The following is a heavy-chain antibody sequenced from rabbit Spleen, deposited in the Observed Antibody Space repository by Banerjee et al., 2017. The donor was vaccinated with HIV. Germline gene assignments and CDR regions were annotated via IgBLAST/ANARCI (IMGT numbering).Heavy chain of an antibody. CDR2: IYNGDGST. CDR3: ARDLAAWNSGSYAFNL. CDR1: GFDFSSDA. D-gene: IGHD1-1*01. J-gene: IGHJ4*01. Sequence: QEQLVESGGGLVQPGGSLKLSCKASGFDFSSDAMCWVRQAPGKGPEWIACIYNGDGSTYYASWVNGRFTISKTSSTTVTLEMTSLTAADTATYFCARDLAAWNSGSYAFNLWGQGTLVTVS. V-gene: IGHV1S47*01.